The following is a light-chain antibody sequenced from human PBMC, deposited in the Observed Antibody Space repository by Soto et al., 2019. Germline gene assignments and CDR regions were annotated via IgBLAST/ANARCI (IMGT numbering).Light chain of an antibody. CDR1: SSDVGGYNY. J-gene: IGLJ1*01. CDR3: SSYTSSSTPYV. CDR2: EVS. Sequence: QSALTQPASVSGSPGQSITLSFTGTSSDVGGYNYVSWYQQHPGKDPKLMIYEVSNRPSGVSNRFSGSKSGNTASLTISWLQAEDEADYYCSSYTSSSTPYVFGTGTKLTVL. V-gene: IGLV2-14*01.